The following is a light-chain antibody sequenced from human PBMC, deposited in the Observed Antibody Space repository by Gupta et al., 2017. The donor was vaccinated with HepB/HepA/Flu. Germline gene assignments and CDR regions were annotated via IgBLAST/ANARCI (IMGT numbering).Light chain of an antibody. V-gene: IGKV1-27*01. CDR1: QGISNY. J-gene: IGKJ1*01. Sequence: DIQMTQSPSSLSASVGDRVTITCRASQGISNYLAWYQQKPGKVHKLLIYAASTLQSGVTSRLSGNGSGTDFTRISISMKAEDAETDYGPKRETFGQGTKVEIK. CDR3: PKRET. CDR2: AAS.